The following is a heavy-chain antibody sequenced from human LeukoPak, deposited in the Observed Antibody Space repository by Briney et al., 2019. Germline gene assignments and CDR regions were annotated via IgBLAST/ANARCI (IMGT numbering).Heavy chain of an antibody. J-gene: IGHJ4*02. D-gene: IGHD3-3*01. CDR3: AREVSTIFGVAPHRGFDY. Sequence: ASVKVSCKASGYTFTGYYMHWVRQAPGQGLEWMGWISAYNGNTNYARKLQGRVTMTTDTSTSTAYMELRSLRSDDTAVYYCAREVSTIFGVAPHRGFDYWGQGALVTVSS. CDR2: ISAYNGNT. CDR1: GYTFTGYY. V-gene: IGHV1-18*04.